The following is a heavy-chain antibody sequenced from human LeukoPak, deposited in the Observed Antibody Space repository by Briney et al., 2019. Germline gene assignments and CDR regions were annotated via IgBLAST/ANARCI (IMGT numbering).Heavy chain of an antibody. V-gene: IGHV3-53*01. CDR3: ARGGGGYYDSSGYYPDYFDY. CDR1: GFTVSSNY. Sequence: PGGSLRLSCAASGFTVSSNYMSWVRQAPGKGLEWVSVIYSGGSTYYADSVKGRFTISRDNSKNTLYLQMNSLRAEDTAVYYCARGGGGYYDSSGYYPDYFDYWAREPWSPSPQ. CDR2: IYSGGST. J-gene: IGHJ4*02. D-gene: IGHD3-22*01.